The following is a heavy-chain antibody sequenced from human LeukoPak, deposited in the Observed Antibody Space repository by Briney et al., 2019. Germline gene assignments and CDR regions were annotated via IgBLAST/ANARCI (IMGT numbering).Heavy chain of an antibody. CDR1: GYSITSGYY. V-gene: IGHV4-4*07. CDR3: ASSPQRGSYFPYYFDY. J-gene: IGHJ4*02. D-gene: IGHD1-26*01. Sequence: PSETLSLTCTVSGYSITSGYYWGWIRQPAGKGLEWIGRVYTSGSTNYNPSLKSRVTISVDTSKNQFSLKLGSVTAADTAVYYCASSPQRGSYFPYYFDYWGQGTLVTVSS. CDR2: VYTSGST.